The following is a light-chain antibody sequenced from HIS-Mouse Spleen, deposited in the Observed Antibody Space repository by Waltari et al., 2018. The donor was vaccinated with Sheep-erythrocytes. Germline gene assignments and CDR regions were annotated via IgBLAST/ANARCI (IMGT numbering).Light chain of an antibody. CDR2: DVS. V-gene: IGLV2-11*01. CDR1: SSDVVGYNH. CDR3: CSYAGSYNHV. J-gene: IGLJ1*01. Sequence: QSALTQPRSVSRSPGQSVTISCAGTSSDVVGYNHVFWYQQHPGKAPKLMIYDVSKRPSGVPDRFSGSKSGNTASLTISGLQAEDEADYYCCSYAGSYNHVFATGTKVTVL.